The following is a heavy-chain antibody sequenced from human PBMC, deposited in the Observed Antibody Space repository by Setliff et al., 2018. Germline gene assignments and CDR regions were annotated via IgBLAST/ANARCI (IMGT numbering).Heavy chain of an antibody. CDR3: ARDPKSSSSSWRKENDAFDI. CDR2: ISSSGSTI. CDR1: GFTFSDYY. J-gene: IGHJ3*02. V-gene: IGHV3-11*01. D-gene: IGHD6-13*01. Sequence: GSLRLSCAASGFTFSDYYMSWIRQAPGKGLEWVSYISSSGSTIYYADSVKGRFTISRDNAKNSLYLQMNSLRAEDTAVYYCARDPKSSSSSWRKENDAFDIWGQGTMVTVSS.